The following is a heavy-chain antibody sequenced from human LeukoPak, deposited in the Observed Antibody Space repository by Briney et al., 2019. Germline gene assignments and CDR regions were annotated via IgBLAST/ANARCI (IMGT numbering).Heavy chain of an antibody. J-gene: IGHJ4*02. D-gene: IGHD6-6*01. Sequence: SETLSLTCTVSGASISTGSYYWSWIRQPAGKGLEWIGRIFTSESTNYTSSHKSRVTTSVDTSKNQFSLELTSVTAADTAVYYCARENSSSSFDYWGQGTLVTVSS. CDR3: ARENSSSSFDY. CDR2: IFTSEST. V-gene: IGHV4-61*02. CDR1: GASISTGSYY.